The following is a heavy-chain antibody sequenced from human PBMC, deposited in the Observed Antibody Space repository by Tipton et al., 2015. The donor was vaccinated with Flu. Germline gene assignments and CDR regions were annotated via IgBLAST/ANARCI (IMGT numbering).Heavy chain of an antibody. CDR1: GYTFTSYG. CDR3: ARDGHCTNGVCFHSYYGMDV. CDR2: ISAYNGNT. V-gene: IGHV1-18*01. J-gene: IGHJ6*02. Sequence: QLVQSGAEVKKPGASVKVSCKASGYTFTSYGISWVRQAPGQGLEWMGWISAYNGNTNYAQKLQGRVTMTTDTSTSTAYMELRSLRSDDAAVYYCARDGHCTNGVCFHSYYGMDVWGQGTTVPVSS. D-gene: IGHD2-8*01.